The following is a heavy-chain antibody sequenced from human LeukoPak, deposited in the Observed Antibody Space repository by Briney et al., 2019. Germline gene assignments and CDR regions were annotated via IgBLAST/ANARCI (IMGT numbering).Heavy chain of an antibody. CDR3: ARESGRLNY. J-gene: IGHJ4*02. V-gene: IGHV3-7*01. CDR2: IKQDGSEK. CDR1: GFTFSSYW. D-gene: IGHD3-3*01. Sequence: GGSLRLSCAASGFTFSSYWMSWVRQAPGKGLEWVANIKQDGSEKNYVDSVKGRFTISRDNAKNSLFLQMNSLRPEDTAVYYCARESGRLNYWGQGTLVTVSS.